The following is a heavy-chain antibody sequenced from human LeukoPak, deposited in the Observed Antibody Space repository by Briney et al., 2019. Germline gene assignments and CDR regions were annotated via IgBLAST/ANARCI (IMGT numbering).Heavy chain of an antibody. CDR1: GFTFSNAW. Sequence: GGSLRLSCAAPGFTFSNAWMSWVRQAPGKGLEWVGRIKSKTDGGTTDYAAPVKGRFTISRDDSKNTLYLQMNSLKTEDTAVYYCTTDALLRDAFDIWGQGTMVTVSS. CDR2: IKSKTDGGTT. J-gene: IGHJ3*02. V-gene: IGHV3-15*01. CDR3: TTDALLRDAFDI. D-gene: IGHD3-10*01.